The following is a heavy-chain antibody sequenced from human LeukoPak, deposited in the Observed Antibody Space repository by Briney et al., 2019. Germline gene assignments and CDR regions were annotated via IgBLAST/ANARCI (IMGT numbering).Heavy chain of an antibody. CDR1: GFTFTFYG. CDR2: INSGGSAT. V-gene: IGHV3-74*01. Sequence: GRSLRLSCTDSGFTFTFYGMHWVRQAPGKGLVWVSRINSGGSATTYADSVRGRFSTSRDNAKNTVYLQMNSLRGDDTGVYYCARDYGGWGQGTLVTVSA. D-gene: IGHD4/OR15-4a*01. CDR3: ARDYGG. J-gene: IGHJ4*02.